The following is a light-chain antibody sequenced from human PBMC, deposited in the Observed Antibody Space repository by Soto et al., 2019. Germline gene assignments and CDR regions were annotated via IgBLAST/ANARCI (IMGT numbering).Light chain of an antibody. V-gene: IGKV1-9*01. J-gene: IGKJ4*01. CDR1: QGISSY. CDR2: AAS. Sequence: IQLTQSPSFLSASVGDRVTSTCRSSQGISSYLAWYQQKPGKTPKLLIYAASTLQRGVPSRFSGSGSGTEFTLTISSLQPEDVATYYCQQHNSYPLTFGGGTKVDIK. CDR3: QQHNSYPLT.